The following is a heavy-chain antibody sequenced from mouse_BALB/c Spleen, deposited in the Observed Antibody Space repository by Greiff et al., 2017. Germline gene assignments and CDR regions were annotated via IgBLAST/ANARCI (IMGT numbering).Heavy chain of an antibody. V-gene: IGHV5-9-4*01. Sequence: EVQRVESGGGLVKPGGSLKLSCAASGFTFSSYAMSWVRQSPEKRLEWVAEISSGGSYTYYPDTVTGRFTISRDNANNTLYLEMSSLRSEDTAMYYCARGTTKAMDYWGQGTSVTVSS. CDR3: ARGTTKAMDY. D-gene: IGHD2-12*01. CDR2: ISSGGSYT. CDR1: GFTFSSYA. J-gene: IGHJ4*01.